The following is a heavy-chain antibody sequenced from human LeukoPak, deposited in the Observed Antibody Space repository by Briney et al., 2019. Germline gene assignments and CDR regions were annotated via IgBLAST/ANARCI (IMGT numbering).Heavy chain of an antibody. CDR2: ISSSSNYI. CDR3: ARLYSSGWRYFDY. J-gene: IGHJ4*02. Sequence: GGSLRLSCAASGFTFSNYIMNWVRQAPGKGLEWVSSISSSSNYIYYADSVKGRFTISRDNAKNSLYLQMNSLRAEDTAVYYCARLYSSGWRYFDYWGQGTLVTVSS. V-gene: IGHV3-21*01. CDR1: GFTFSNYI. D-gene: IGHD6-19*01.